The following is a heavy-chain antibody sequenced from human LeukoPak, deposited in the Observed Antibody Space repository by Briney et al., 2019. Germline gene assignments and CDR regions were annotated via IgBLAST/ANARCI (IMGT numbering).Heavy chain of an antibody. V-gene: IGHV4-4*07. J-gene: IGHJ5*02. D-gene: IGHD2/OR15-2a*01. CDR3: AALHYFGHGATRT. CDR2: IYTSGRV. CDR1: GASIKSYH. Sequence: SETLSLTCSVSGASIKSYHWSWIRQSAGKGLEWIGRIYTSGRVDHNPSLENRVSMSVDMSRNELLLELDSVTAADPGVYYCAALHYFGHGATRTWGQGTLVTVSS.